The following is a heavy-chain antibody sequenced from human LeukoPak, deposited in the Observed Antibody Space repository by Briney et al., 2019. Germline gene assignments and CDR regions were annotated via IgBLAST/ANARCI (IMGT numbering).Heavy chain of an antibody. CDR1: GYTFTSYG. J-gene: IGHJ4*02. CDR2: ISAYNGNT. D-gene: IGHD6-13*01. CDR3: ARGPAAVRPGSSFDY. Sequence: ASVKVSCEASGYTFTSYGISWVRQAPGQGLEWMGWISAYNGNTNYAQKLQGRVTMTTDTSTSTAYMELRSLRSDDTAVYYCARGPAAVRPGSSFDYWGQGTLVTVSS. V-gene: IGHV1-18*01.